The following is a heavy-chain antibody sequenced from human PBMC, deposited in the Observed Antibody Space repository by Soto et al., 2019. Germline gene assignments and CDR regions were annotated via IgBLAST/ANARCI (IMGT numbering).Heavy chain of an antibody. Sequence: SETLSLTCAVYGGSFSGYYWSWIRQPPGKGLEWIGEINHSGSTNYNPSIKSRVTKSVDTTKNQFPLKLSSVTAADTFVFYCASYCSSTSCFGFDPWGQGTLVTVSS. J-gene: IGHJ5*02. CDR2: INHSGST. V-gene: IGHV4-34*01. D-gene: IGHD2-2*01. CDR3: ASYCSSTSCFGFDP. CDR1: GGSFSGYY.